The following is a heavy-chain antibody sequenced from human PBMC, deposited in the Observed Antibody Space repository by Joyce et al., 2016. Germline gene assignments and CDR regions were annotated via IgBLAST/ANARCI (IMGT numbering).Heavy chain of an antibody. CDR2: INPIGGAT. CDR1: GYAFSGYL. J-gene: IGHJ4*02. Sequence: QVQLVQSGTEVKKPGGAVKVSCKASGYAFSGYLIHWVRQAPGQGLEYMGWINPIGGATKYVYKFQGRVAMTTDTSINAAFLELRGLTSDDTAVYFCARDKGDRPKTLIWGQGTLLTVSS. D-gene: IGHD3-16*01. CDR3: ARDKGDRPKTLI. V-gene: IGHV1-2*02.